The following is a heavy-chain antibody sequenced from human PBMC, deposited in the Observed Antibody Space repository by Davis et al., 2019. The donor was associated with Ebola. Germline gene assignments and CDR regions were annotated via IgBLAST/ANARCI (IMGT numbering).Heavy chain of an antibody. CDR1: GGTFSSYA. CDR2: IIPILGIA. J-gene: IGHJ4*02. D-gene: IGHD1-26*01. CDR3: AREKIVGATPVAVGFDY. Sequence: AASVKVSCKASGGTFSSYAISWVRQAPEQGLEWMGRIIPILGIANYAQKFQGRVTITADKSTSTAYMELSSLRSEDTAAYYCAREKIVGATPVAVGFDYWGQGTLVTVSS. V-gene: IGHV1-69*04.